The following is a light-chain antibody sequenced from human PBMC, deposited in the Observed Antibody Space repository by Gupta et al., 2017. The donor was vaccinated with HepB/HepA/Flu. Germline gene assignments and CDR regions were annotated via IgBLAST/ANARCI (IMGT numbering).Light chain of an antibody. J-gene: IGLJ2*01. Sequence: QSALTQPASVSGSPGPSLPISCPGTSSDVGGYNYVSWYQQHPGKAPKVMVYDVNNRPSGVSNRFSGSKSGNTASLTISGLQAEDEADYYCSSYTSSSTVVFGGGTKLTLL. CDR3: SSYTSSSTVV. V-gene: IGLV2-14*01. CDR1: SSDVGGYNY. CDR2: DVN.